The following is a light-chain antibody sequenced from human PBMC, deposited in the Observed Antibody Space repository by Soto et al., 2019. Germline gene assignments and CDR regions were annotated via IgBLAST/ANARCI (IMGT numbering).Light chain of an antibody. Sequence: EIVLTQSPGTLSLSPGERAALSCRASQSVSNNYLAWYQQKPGQAPRLLIYGASNRATGIPDRFSGSGSGTDFTLTISRLEPEDSAVYYCQQYNNWPLTFGGGTKVDIK. CDR3: QQYNNWPLT. J-gene: IGKJ4*01. V-gene: IGKV3-20*01. CDR2: GAS. CDR1: QSVSNNY.